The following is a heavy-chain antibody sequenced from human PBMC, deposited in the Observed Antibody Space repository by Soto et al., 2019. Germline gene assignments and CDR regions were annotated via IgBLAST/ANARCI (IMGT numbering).Heavy chain of an antibody. Sequence: SVKVSCKASGGTFSSYAISWVRQAPGQGLEWMGGIIPIFGTANYAQKFQGRVTITADESTSTAYMELSSLRSEDTAAYYCARDARITMVRGVISWFDPWGQGTLVTVSS. D-gene: IGHD3-10*01. CDR1: GGTFSSYA. CDR3: ARDARITMVRGVISWFDP. V-gene: IGHV1-69*13. J-gene: IGHJ5*02. CDR2: IIPIFGTA.